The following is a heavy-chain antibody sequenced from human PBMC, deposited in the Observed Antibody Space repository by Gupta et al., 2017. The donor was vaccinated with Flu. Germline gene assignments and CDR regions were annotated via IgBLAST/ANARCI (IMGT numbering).Heavy chain of an antibody. V-gene: IGHV3-7*01. J-gene: IGHJ5*01. D-gene: IGHD2-2*03. CDR1: SRYW. CDR2: VKQDGSEN. CDR3: VRGAASVNDGYCDS. Sequence: SRYWMTWVRQAPGKGLEWVANVKQDGSENHYVDSVKGRFTSARDNAKNSVYLQMDSLRGDDTAVYYCVRGAASVNDGYCDSWGQGTLVTVSS.